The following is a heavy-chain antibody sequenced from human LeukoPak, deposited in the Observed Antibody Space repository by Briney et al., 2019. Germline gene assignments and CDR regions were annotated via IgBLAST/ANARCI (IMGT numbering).Heavy chain of an antibody. D-gene: IGHD2-15*01. CDR2: IDTVGDT. V-gene: IGHV3-13*01. J-gene: IGHJ3*02. Sequence: GGSLRLSCAASGFTFSTYDMHWLRQGTGKGLEWVSAIDTVGDTYYSGSVKGRFTISREDDKNSLYLQMNSLRAGDTAVYYCVAVAVAPGAFNIWGQGTMVTVSS. CDR1: GFTFSTYD. CDR3: VAVAVAPGAFNI.